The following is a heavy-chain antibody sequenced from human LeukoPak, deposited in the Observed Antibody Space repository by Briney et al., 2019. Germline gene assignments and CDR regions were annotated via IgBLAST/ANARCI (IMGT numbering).Heavy chain of an antibody. Sequence: GSLRLSCAASGFTFSSYGMHWVRQAPGKGLEWVAVISYDGSNKYYADSVKGRFTISRDNSKNTLYLQMNSLRAEDTAVYYCARDGRADYGDRDAFDIWGQGTMVTVSS. CDR1: GFTFSSYG. D-gene: IGHD4-17*01. CDR2: ISYDGSNK. V-gene: IGHV3-30*03. CDR3: ARDGRADYGDRDAFDI. J-gene: IGHJ3*02.